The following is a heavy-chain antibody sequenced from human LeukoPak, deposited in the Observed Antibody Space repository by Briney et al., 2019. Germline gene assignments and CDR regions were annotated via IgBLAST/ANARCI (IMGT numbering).Heavy chain of an antibody. V-gene: IGHV4-4*07. J-gene: IGHJ4*02. Sequence: PSETLSLTCTVSGGSISSYYWSWIRQPAGKGLEWIGRIYTSGSTNYNPSLKSRVTISVDKSKNQFSLKLSSVTAADTAVYYCARDLMVRGVITAFDYWGQGTLVTVSS. D-gene: IGHD3-10*01. CDR2: IYTSGST. CDR3: ARDLMVRGVITAFDY. CDR1: GGSISSYY.